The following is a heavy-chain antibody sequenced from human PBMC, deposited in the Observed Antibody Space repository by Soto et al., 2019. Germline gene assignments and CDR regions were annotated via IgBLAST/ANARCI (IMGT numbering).Heavy chain of an antibody. V-gene: IGHV3-23*01. CDR1: GFTFSSYA. CDR3: AKVPSLYYDILTGYYIYFDY. J-gene: IGHJ4*02. D-gene: IGHD3-9*01. CDR2: ISGSGGST. Sequence: EVQLLESGGGLVQPGGSLRLSCAASGFTFSSYAMSWVRQAPAKGLEWVSAISGSGGSTYYADSVKGRFTISRDNSKNTLYLQMNSLRAEDTAVYYCAKVPSLYYDILTGYYIYFDYWGQGTLVTVSS.